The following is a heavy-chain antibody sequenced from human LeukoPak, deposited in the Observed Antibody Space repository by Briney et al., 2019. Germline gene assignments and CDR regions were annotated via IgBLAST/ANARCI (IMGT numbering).Heavy chain of an antibody. CDR1: GGSISSYY. CDR3: ARGPSGLRSPFNT. D-gene: IGHD5-12*01. J-gene: IGHJ3*02. V-gene: IGHV4-59*01. Sequence: SETLSLTCSVSGGSISSYYWSWIRQPPGKRLEWIGYIYYSGSTNYNPSLQSRVTISVDTSNYQFSLKLRSVTAADTAVYYCARGPSGLRSPFNTWGQGTTVTVSS. CDR2: IYYSGST.